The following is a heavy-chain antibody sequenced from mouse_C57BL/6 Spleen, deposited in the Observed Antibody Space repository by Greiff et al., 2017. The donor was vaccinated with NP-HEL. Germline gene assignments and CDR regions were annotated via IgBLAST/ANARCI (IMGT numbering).Heavy chain of an antibody. CDR2: IDPNSGGT. CDR1: GYTFTSYW. V-gene: IGHV1-72*01. CDR3: ARGYYDYASWFAY. D-gene: IGHD2-4*01. J-gene: IGHJ3*01. Sequence: QVHVKQPGAELVKPGASVKLSCKASGYTFTSYWMHWVKQRPGRGLEWIGRIDPNSGGTKYNEKFKSKATLTVDKPSSTAYMQRSSLTSEDSAVYYCARGYYDYASWFAYWGQGTLVTVSA.